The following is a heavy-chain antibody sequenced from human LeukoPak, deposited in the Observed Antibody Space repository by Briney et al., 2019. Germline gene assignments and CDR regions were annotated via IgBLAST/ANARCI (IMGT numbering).Heavy chain of an antibody. V-gene: IGHV4-31*03. J-gene: IGHJ4*02. Sequence: SETLSLTCTVSGGSISSGGYYWSWIRQRPGKGLEWIGYIYYSGSTYYNPSLKSRVTISVDMSKNQFSLKLSSVTAADTAVYYCARDSGYSYGPLDYWGQGILVTVSS. D-gene: IGHD5-18*01. CDR3: ARDSGYSYGPLDY. CDR1: GGSISSGGYY. CDR2: IYYSGST.